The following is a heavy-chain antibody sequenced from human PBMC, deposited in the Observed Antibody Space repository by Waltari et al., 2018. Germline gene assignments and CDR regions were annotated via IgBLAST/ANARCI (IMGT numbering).Heavy chain of an antibody. V-gene: IGHV3-53*01. CDR3: ATDPGLRNGMDV. J-gene: IGHJ6*02. D-gene: IGHD4-17*01. Sequence: QLVESGGGLIQPGGSLRLSCAASGFTVSSDYMSWVRQTPGKGLEWVSVIYGGGSTFYADSVGGRFTISRDNSQNMGYLQMNSLRAEDTAVYYCATDPGLRNGMDVWGQGTTVTVSS. CDR2: IYGGGST. CDR1: GFTVSSDY.